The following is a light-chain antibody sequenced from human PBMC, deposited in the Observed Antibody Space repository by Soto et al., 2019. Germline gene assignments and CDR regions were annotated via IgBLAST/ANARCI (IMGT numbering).Light chain of an antibody. CDR2: DVS. CDR1: SSDVGGYNY. CDR3: GSYRSSSAPV. V-gene: IGLV2-14*03. J-gene: IGLJ2*01. Sequence: QSALTQPASVSGSPGQSITISCTGTSSDVGGYNYVSWYQQHPGKAPKLLIYDVSIRPSGVSNRFSGSKSGNTASLTISGLQAEDEADYYCGSYRSSSAPVFGGGTKLTVL.